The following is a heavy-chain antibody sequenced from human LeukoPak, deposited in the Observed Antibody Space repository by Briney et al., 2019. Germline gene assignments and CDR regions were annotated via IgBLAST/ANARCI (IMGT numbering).Heavy chain of an antibody. CDR1: GFTFDDYT. CDR3: FDS. Sequence: GGSLRLSCAASGFTFDDYTMHWVRQAPATGLEWVSLITWDGGTTYYADSVKGRFTISRDRSTNSLYLQMNNLRSEDTAFFRGFDSWGQGTLVTVSS. V-gene: IGHV3-43*01. CDR2: ITWDGGTT. J-gene: IGHJ4*02.